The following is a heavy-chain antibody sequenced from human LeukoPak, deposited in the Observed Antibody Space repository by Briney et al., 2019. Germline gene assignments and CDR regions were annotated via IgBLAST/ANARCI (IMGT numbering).Heavy chain of an antibody. CDR1: GGSISSYY. D-gene: IGHD3-10*01. CDR3: VRHPHGLLWFGELGGFDY. J-gene: IGHJ4*02. Sequence: SETLSLTCTVSGGSISSYYWSWIRQPPGKGLEWIGYIYYSGSTNYNPSLKSRVTISVDTSKNQFSLKLSSVTAADTAVYYCVRHPHGLLWFGELGGFDYWGQGTLVTVSS. V-gene: IGHV4-59*08. CDR2: IYYSGST.